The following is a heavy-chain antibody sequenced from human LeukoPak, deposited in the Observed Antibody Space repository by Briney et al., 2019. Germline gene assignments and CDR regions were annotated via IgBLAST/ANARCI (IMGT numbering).Heavy chain of an antibody. CDR3: AKSPSSSWPQSIDY. CDR1: GFTFSTYA. J-gene: IGHJ4*02. D-gene: IGHD6-13*01. CDR2: ISGSGGST. V-gene: IGHV3-23*01. Sequence: VQPGGSLRLSCVGSGFTFSTYAMSWVRQAPGKGLEWVSAISGSGGSTYYADSVKGRFTISRDNSKNTLYLQMNSLRAEDTAVYYCAKSPSSSWPQSIDYWGQGTLVTVSS.